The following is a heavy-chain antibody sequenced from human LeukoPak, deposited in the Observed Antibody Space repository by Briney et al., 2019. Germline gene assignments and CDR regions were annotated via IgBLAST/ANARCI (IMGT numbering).Heavy chain of an antibody. CDR3: ARDSHYGDFFDY. J-gene: IGHJ4*02. CDR1: GGSISSYY. CDR2: IYTSGST. D-gene: IGHD4-17*01. Sequence: SETLSLTCTVSGGSISSYYWSWIRQPAGKGLEWIGRIYTSGSTNYNPSLKSRVTMSVDTSKNQFSLKLSYVTAADTAVYYCARDSHYGDFFDYWGQGTLVTVSS. V-gene: IGHV4-4*07.